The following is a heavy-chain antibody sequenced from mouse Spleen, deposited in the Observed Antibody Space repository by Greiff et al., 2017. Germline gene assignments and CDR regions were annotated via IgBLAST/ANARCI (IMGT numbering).Heavy chain of an antibody. V-gene: IGHV1-80*01. D-gene: IGHD4-1*01. CDR2: IYPGDGDT. CDR3: ARGDLGRRLWYFDV. CDR1: GYAFSSYW. Sequence: QVQLQQSGAELVRPGSSVKISCKASGYAFSSYWMNWVKQRPGQGLEWIGQIYPGDGDTNYNGKFKGKATLTADKSSSTAYMQLSSLTSEDSAVYFCARGDLGRRLWYFDVWGAGTTVTVSS. J-gene: IGHJ1*01.